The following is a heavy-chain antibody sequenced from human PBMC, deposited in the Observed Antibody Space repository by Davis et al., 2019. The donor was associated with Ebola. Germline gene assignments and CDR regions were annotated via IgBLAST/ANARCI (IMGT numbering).Heavy chain of an antibody. Sequence: AASVKVSCKVSGYSLTDQFIHWVRQAPGEGLEWMGGSGPGEGERIYAQKFQGRVTMTEVTSTDTAYMELSSLRSEDTAVYYCATAAGERLDYFDSWGQGSLVTVSS. V-gene: IGHV1-24*01. D-gene: IGHD1-26*01. CDR1: GYSLTDQF. J-gene: IGHJ4*02. CDR2: SGPGEGER. CDR3: ATAAGERLDYFDS.